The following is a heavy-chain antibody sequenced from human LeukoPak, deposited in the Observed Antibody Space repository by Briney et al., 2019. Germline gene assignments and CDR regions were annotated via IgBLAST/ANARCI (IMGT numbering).Heavy chain of an antibody. J-gene: IGHJ3*02. D-gene: IGHD7-27*01. CDR2: ISGSGGST. Sequence: GGSLRLSCAASGFTFSSYAMSWVRQAPGKGLEWVSGISGSGGSTYYADSVKGRFTISRDNSKKMLYLQMNSLRAEDTAVYYCAKDRNWGRAFDIWGQGTMVTVSS. V-gene: IGHV3-23*01. CDR3: AKDRNWGRAFDI. CDR1: GFTFSSYA.